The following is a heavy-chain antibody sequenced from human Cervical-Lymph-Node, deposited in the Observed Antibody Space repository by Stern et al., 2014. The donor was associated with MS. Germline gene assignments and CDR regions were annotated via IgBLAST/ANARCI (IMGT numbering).Heavy chain of an antibody. Sequence: QVQLGQSGAEVKKPGASVKVSCKASGYTFTGYYLHWVRQAPGQGLEWVARINPNSGGTSYAQKFQGRVTMTRDTSIRTAYMELSRLRSDDTAVYYCASWQHPVFAAYYYYGLDVWGQGTTVTVSS. J-gene: IGHJ6*02. D-gene: IGHD6-13*01. CDR1: GYTFTGYY. CDR2: INPNSGGT. CDR3: ASWQHPVFAAYYYYGLDV. V-gene: IGHV1-2*06.